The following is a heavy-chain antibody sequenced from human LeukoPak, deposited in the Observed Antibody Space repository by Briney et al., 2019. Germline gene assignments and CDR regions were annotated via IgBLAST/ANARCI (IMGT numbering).Heavy chain of an antibody. Sequence: SETLSLTCTVSDDSISGYYWSWTRQPAGKGLEWIGRIYTSGSTNYNPSLKSRVTMSIDTSKNQFSLKLSSVTAADTAVYYCARDNSSRAYDYWGQGTLVTVSS. CDR3: ARDNSSRAYDY. D-gene: IGHD6-19*01. CDR1: DDSISGYY. V-gene: IGHV4-4*07. CDR2: IYTSGST. J-gene: IGHJ4*02.